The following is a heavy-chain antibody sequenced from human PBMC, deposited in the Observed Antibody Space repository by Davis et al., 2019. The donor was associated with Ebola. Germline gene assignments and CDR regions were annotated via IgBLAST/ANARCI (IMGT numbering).Heavy chain of an antibody. V-gene: IGHV1-69*04. J-gene: IGHJ4*02. CDR2: IIPVVDTK. CDR3: ARLGTLVRGVVIYGNYFDY. D-gene: IGHD3-10*01. CDR1: GGTFTNYA. Sequence: SVKVSCKTSGGTFTNYAVNWVRQAPGQGLEWMGRIIPVVDTKGYAQKFQGRVTLTADKATNTAYMELSGLRSDDTAVYYCARLGTLVRGVVIYGNYFDYWGQGTLVTVSS.